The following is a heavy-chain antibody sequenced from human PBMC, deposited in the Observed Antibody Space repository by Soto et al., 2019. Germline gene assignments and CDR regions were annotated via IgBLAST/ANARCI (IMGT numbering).Heavy chain of an antibody. Sequence: QVQLVQSGAEVKKPGASVKVSCKASGYTFTSYGISWVRQAPGQGLEWMGWISAYNGNTNYAQKLQGRVTMTTDTATSTAYMELRSLRSDDTAVYYCGRDWSLVTMILVAGAFDPWGQGTLVTVSS. CDR1: GYTFTSYG. D-gene: IGHD3-22*01. V-gene: IGHV1-18*01. CDR3: GRDWSLVTMILVAGAFDP. J-gene: IGHJ5*02. CDR2: ISAYNGNT.